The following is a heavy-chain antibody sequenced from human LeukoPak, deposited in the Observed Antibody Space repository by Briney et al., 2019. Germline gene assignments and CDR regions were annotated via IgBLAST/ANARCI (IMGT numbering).Heavy chain of an antibody. J-gene: IGHJ4*02. CDR3: ASGSGGSRYFDY. V-gene: IGHV1-18*01. Sequence: ASVKVSCKASGYTFTSYAMHWVRQAPGQRLEWMGWISAYNGNTNYAQKLQGRVTMTTDTSTSTAYMELRSLRSDDTAVYYCASGSGGSRYFDYWGQGTLVTVSS. CDR2: ISAYNGNT. D-gene: IGHD6-13*01. CDR1: GYTFTSYA.